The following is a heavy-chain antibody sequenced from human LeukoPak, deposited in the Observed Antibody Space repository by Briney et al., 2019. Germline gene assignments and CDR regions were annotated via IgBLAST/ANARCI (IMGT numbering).Heavy chain of an antibody. D-gene: IGHD5-18*01. CDR2: IYYTGST. J-gene: IGHJ4*02. V-gene: IGHV4-31*03. Sequence: ASETLSLTCTVSGGSISSGGYYWSWIRQHPGKVLEWIGYIYYTGSTYYNPSLTSRVTMSLDTSKNQFSLKLSSVTAADTAVYYCAREKYNYGPGDYYFDYWGQGALVTVSS. CDR3: AREKYNYGPGDYYFDY. CDR1: GGSISSGGYY.